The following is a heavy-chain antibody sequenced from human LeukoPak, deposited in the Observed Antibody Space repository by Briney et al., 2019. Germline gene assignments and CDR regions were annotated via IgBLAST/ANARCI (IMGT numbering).Heavy chain of an antibody. CDR1: GFTVSSNS. CDR3: AKGLHSSSWNDAFDI. D-gene: IGHD6-13*01. V-gene: IGHV3-53*05. J-gene: IGHJ3*02. Sequence: PGGSLRLSCTVSGFTVSSNSMSWVRQAPGKGLEWVSFIYSGGSTQYSDSVKGRFTISRDNSENTLYMQMNSLRVEDTAVYYCAKGLHSSSWNDAFDIWGQGTTVTVSS. CDR2: IYSGGST.